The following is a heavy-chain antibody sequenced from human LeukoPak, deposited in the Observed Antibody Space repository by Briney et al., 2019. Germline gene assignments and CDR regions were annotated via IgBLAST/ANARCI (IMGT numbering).Heavy chain of an antibody. D-gene: IGHD3-10*01. J-gene: IGHJ4*02. V-gene: IGHV3-15*01. Sequence: PGGSLRLSCAASGFTFSNAWMSWVRQAPGKGLEWVGRIKRKTDGGTTDYAAPVKGRFTISRDDSKNTLYLQMNSLKTEDTAVYYCTTDLFRWFGELPYYWGQGTLVTVSS. CDR1: GFTFSNAW. CDR2: IKRKTDGGTT. CDR3: TTDLFRWFGELPYY.